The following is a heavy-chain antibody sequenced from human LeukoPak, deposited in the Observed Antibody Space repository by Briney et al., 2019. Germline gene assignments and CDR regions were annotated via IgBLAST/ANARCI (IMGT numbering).Heavy chain of an antibody. D-gene: IGHD5-24*01. CDR1: GGSVSSYY. CDR3: ARGDGYNSDYFDY. J-gene: IGHJ4*02. Sequence: ETLSLTCTVSGGSVSSYYWGWIRQPPGKGLEWIGYIYYSGSTNYNPSLKSRVTISVDTSKNQFSLKLSSVTAADTAVYYCARGDGYNSDYFDYWGQGTLVTVSS. CDR2: IYYSGST. V-gene: IGHV4-59*08.